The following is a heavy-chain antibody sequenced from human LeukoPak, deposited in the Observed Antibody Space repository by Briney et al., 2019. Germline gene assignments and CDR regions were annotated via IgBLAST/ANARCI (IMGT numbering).Heavy chain of an antibody. CDR2: ISYSGTT. Sequence: SETLSLTCTVSGGSISPYYWSWIRQPPGKDLQWIGYISYSGTTSYNPSLKSRVTISVDTSKNQFSLTLSSVTAADTAVYYCARTGLRSPDAFDIWGQGTMVTVSS. V-gene: IGHV4-59*08. J-gene: IGHJ3*02. CDR1: GGSISPYY. D-gene: IGHD5-12*01. CDR3: ARTGLRSPDAFDI.